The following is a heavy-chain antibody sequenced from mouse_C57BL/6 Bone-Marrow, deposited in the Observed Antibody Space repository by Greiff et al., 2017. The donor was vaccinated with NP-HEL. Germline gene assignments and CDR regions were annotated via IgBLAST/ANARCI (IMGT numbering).Heavy chain of an antibody. Sequence: EVKLVESGGGLVKPGGSLKLSCAASGFTFSSYAMSWVRQTPEKRLEWVATISDGGSSTYYPDNVKGRFTISRDNAKNNLYLQMSNLKSEDTAVYYCAGDGWAWFAYWGQGTLVTVSA. V-gene: IGHV5-4*01. CDR2: ISDGGSST. D-gene: IGHD3-3*01. CDR1: GFTFSSYA. J-gene: IGHJ3*01. CDR3: AGDGWAWFAY.